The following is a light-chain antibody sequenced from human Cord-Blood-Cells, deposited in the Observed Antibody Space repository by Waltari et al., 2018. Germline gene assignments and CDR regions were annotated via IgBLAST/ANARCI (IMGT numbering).Light chain of an antibody. CDR3: QAWDSSTYV. J-gene: IGLJ1*01. CDR1: KLGDKY. V-gene: IGLV3-1*01. Sequence: SYELTQPPSVSVSPGQTASITYSGDKLGDKYACWYQQKPGQSPVLVIYQDSKRPSGIPGRFSGSNSGNTATLTISGTQAMDEADYYCQAWDSSTYVFGTGTKVTVL. CDR2: QDS.